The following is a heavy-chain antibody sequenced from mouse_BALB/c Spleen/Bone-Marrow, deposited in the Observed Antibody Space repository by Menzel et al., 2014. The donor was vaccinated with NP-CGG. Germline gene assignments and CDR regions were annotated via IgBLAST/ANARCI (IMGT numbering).Heavy chain of an antibody. CDR1: GFSLTSYG. D-gene: IGHD2-14*01. V-gene: IGHV2-2*02. CDR2: IWSGGST. CDR3: ARMDRSSYAMDY. J-gene: IGHJ4*01. Sequence: QVQLQQSGPGLVQPSQSLSITCTVSGFSLTSYGAHWVRQSPGKGLEWLGVIWSGGSTAYNAAFKSRLSISKDNSKSQVFLKMNSLQPNDTAIYYCARMDRSSYAMDYWGQGTSVTVSS.